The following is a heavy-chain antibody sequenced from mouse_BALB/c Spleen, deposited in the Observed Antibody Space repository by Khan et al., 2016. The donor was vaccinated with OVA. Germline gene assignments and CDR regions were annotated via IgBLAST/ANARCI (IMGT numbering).Heavy chain of an antibody. CDR2: IWGDGKT. CDR1: GFSLTSYG. J-gene: IGHJ3*01. V-gene: IGHV2-3*01. D-gene: IGHD1-2*01. Sequence: QVQLQQPGPGLVAPSQSLSITCTVAGFSLTSYGVNWVSQPPGKGLEWLGVIWGDGKTHYHSALISRLSISKDNSKGQVFLKLNKLQTDDTATYFCVRKGYYGYGNAWFAYWGQGTLVTVSA. CDR3: VRKGYYGYGNAWFAY.